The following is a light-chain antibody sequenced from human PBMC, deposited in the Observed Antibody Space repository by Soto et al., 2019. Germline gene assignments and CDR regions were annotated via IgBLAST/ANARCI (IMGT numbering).Light chain of an antibody. J-gene: IGLJ1*01. Sequence: QSVLTQPASVSGSPGQSITISCTGTSSDVGAYKYVSWYRQYPGKAPKLIIYEVTIRPSGVSNRFSGSKSGNTASLTISGLQAEDEAEYHCSSYTTSSTFVFGTGTKVTVL. CDR3: SSYTTSSTFV. CDR2: EVT. CDR1: SSDVGAYKY. V-gene: IGLV2-14*01.